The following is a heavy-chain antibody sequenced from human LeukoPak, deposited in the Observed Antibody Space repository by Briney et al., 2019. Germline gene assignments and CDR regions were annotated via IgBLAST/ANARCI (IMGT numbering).Heavy chain of an antibody. D-gene: IGHD4-23*01. Sequence: PGGSLRLSCAASGFTFSDYYMSWIRQAPGKGLEWVSYISSSGSTIYYADSVKGRFTISRDNAKNSLYLQMNSLRAEDTAVYYCAKEGTVVTLIDAFDIWGQGTMVTVSS. V-gene: IGHV3-11*01. J-gene: IGHJ3*02. CDR3: AKEGTVVTLIDAFDI. CDR1: GFTFSDYY. CDR2: ISSSGSTI.